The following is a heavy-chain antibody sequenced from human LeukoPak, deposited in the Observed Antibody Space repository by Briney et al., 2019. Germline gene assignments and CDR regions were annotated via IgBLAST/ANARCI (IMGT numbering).Heavy chain of an antibody. Sequence: PGGSLRLSCAASGFTFSSYVMSWVRQAPGKGLEWVSGISGSGGSTYYADSVKGRFTISRDNSKNTLYLQMNSLRAEDTAVYYCTIRSGSYNYFDYWGQGTLVTVSS. J-gene: IGHJ4*02. CDR1: GFTFSSYV. CDR3: TIRSGSYNYFDY. D-gene: IGHD1-26*01. CDR2: ISGSGGST. V-gene: IGHV3-23*01.